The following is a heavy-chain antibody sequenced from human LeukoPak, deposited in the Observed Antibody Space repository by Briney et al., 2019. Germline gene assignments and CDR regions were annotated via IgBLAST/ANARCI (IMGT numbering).Heavy chain of an antibody. V-gene: IGHV4-59*01. CDR2: IYYSGST. J-gene: IGHJ4*02. CDR1: GGSISSYY. D-gene: IGHD1-26*01. Sequence: PSETLSLTCTVSGGSISSYYWSWIRQPPGNGLEWIGYIYYSGSTNYNPSLKSRVTISVDTSKNQFSLKLSSVTAADTAVYYCARDPSGSYFDYWGQGTLVTVSS. CDR3: ARDPSGSYFDY.